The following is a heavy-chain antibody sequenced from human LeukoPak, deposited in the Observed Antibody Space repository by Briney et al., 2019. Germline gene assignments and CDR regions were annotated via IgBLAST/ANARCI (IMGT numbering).Heavy chain of an antibody. D-gene: IGHD3-10*01. Sequence: GGSLRLSCAASGFTSSSHWMHWVRQAPGKGLVWVSRINTDGSSTSYAEFVKGRFTISRDNAKNTLYLQMNSLRAEDTAVYYCARDYYHGSGSLDYWGQGTLVTVSS. CDR3: ARDYYHGSGSLDY. V-gene: IGHV3-74*01. CDR1: GFTSSSHW. J-gene: IGHJ4*02. CDR2: INTDGSST.